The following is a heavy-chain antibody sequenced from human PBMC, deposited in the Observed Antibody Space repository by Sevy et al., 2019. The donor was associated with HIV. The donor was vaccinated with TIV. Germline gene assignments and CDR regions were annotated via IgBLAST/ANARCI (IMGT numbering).Heavy chain of an antibody. CDR3: AKDGDSRSGLDF. D-gene: IGHD4-17*01. Sequence: GGSLRLSCVVSGFNFSDYGMHWVRQAPGKGLQWMSAVSYDGSNKLYVDSVKGRFTISRDDSMNSLFLQMNSLRAEDTAIYYCAKDGDSRSGLDFWGQGTLVTVSS. J-gene: IGHJ4*02. V-gene: IGHV3-30*18. CDR2: VSYDGSNK. CDR1: GFNFSDYG.